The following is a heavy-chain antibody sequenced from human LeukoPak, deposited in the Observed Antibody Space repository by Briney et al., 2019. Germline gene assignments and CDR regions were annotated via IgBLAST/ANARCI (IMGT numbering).Heavy chain of an antibody. J-gene: IGHJ5*02. CDR3: ARGKTSQNIVTRKTYNWFDP. CDR2: ISSSSNYI. V-gene: IGHV3-21*01. Sequence: GGSLRLSCAASGFTFSSYNMNWVRQAPGKGLEWVSSISSSSNYIYYADSVKGRFTISRDNAKNSLYLQMKSLRAEDTAVYYCARGKTSQNIVTRKTYNWFDPWGQGTLVTVSS. CDR1: GFTFSSYN. D-gene: IGHD2/OR15-2a*01.